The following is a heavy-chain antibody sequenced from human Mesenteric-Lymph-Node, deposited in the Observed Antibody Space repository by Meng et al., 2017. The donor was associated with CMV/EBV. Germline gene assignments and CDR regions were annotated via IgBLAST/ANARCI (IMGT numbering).Heavy chain of an antibody. CDR3: ARGVILPFWNGYVNLNWLDS. V-gene: IGHV4-34*01. D-gene: IGHD3-3*01. CDR1: GGSFSGYY. Sequence: GSLRLSCAVHGGSFSGYYCRWIRQYPGEGLEWIGEISPSGTTNYHPSLESRVTISADMSKNHFSLKLTSVTAADTSIYYCARGVILPFWNGYVNLNWLDSWGQGALVTVSS. J-gene: IGHJ5*01. CDR2: ISPSGTT.